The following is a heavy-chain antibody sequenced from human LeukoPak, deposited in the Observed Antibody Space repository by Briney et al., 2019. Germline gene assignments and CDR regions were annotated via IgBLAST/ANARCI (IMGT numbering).Heavy chain of an antibody. Sequence: GGSLRLSCAASGFSVSSDYMSWVRQAPGKGLEWVSSIYSGGKTLYADSVKDRFTISRDNSENTLYLQMNSLRAEDTAVYYCARCAGVKYFDYWGQGTLVTVSS. J-gene: IGHJ4*02. CDR2: IYSGGKT. CDR1: GFSVSSDY. CDR3: ARCAGVKYFDY. D-gene: IGHD2-21*01. V-gene: IGHV3-66*01.